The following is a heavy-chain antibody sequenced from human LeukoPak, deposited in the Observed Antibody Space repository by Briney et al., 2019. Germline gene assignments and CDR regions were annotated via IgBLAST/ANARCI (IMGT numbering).Heavy chain of an antibody. CDR1: GFTFSSYA. CDR2: ISYDGSNK. J-gene: IGHJ4*02. Sequence: GGSLRLSCAASGFTFSSYAMHWVRQAPGKGLEWVAVISYDGSNKYYADSVKGRFTISRDNSKNTLYLQTNSLRAEDTAVYYCARDRGSGYGPPDLDYWGQGTLVTVSS. D-gene: IGHD5-12*01. V-gene: IGHV3-30*04. CDR3: ARDRGSGYGPPDLDY.